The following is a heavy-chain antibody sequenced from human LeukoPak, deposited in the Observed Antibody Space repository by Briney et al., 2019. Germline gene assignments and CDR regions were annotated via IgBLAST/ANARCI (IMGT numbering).Heavy chain of an antibody. CDR1: GFTFRSYG. CDR2: IQNDGSNE. Sequence: QPGGSLRLSCAASGFTFRSYGMHWVRQAPGKGLGWVAYIQNDGSNEQYADSVKGRFSISRDSSKNILYLQMNSLRAEDTAVYYCAKDRCSNGIGCYYYYMDVWGKGTTVTISS. V-gene: IGHV3-30*02. J-gene: IGHJ6*03. D-gene: IGHD2-8*01. CDR3: AKDRCSNGIGCYYYYMDV.